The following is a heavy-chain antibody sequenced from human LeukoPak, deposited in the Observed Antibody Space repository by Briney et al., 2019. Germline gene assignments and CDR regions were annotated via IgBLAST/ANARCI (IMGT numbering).Heavy chain of an antibody. CDR1: GYTFTDYS. Sequence: GASVKVSCKPSGYTFTDYSIHWLRQVPGQGPEWIGWINPKNGGTNYAQTFQGRVTMTRDTSITTAYMELSSLRSEDTAVYYCAREATTVTTVEHYYYMDVWGKGTTVTVSS. V-gene: IGHV1-2*02. CDR3: AREATTVTTVEHYYYMDV. CDR2: INPKNGGT. J-gene: IGHJ6*03. D-gene: IGHD4-11*01.